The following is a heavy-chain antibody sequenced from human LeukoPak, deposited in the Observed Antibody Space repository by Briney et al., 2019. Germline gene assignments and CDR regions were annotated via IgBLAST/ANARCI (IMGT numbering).Heavy chain of an antibody. D-gene: IGHD4-17*01. CDR3: ANTVTTYYYYGMDV. Sequence: GGSLRLSCAASGFTFSSYGMHWVRQAPGKGLEWVAVISYDGSNKYYADSVKGRFTISRDNSKNTLYLQMNSLGAEDTAVYYCANTVTTYYYYGMDVWGKGTTVTVSS. CDR1: GFTFSSYG. V-gene: IGHV3-30*18. CDR2: ISYDGSNK. J-gene: IGHJ6*04.